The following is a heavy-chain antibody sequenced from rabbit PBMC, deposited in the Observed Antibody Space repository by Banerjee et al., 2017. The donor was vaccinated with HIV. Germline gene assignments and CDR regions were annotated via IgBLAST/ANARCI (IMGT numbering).Heavy chain of an antibody. CDR2: INSSSRNV. D-gene: IGHD4-2*01. V-gene: IGHV1S45*01. CDR3: ATAYAGSGGDYNFNL. Sequence: QEQLEESGGDLVKPEGSLTLTCTASGFSFSNKYVMCWVRQAPGKGLEWIGCINSSSRNVVYASWATGRFTISKTSSTTVTLQMTSLTAADTATYFCATAYAGSGGDYNFNLWGPGTLVTVS. J-gene: IGHJ4*01. CDR1: GFSFSNKYV.